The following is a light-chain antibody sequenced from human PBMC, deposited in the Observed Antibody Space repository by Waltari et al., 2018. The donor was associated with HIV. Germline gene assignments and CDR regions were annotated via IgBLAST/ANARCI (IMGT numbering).Light chain of an antibody. V-gene: IGLV2-8*01. CDR2: EVT. CDR1: RRDVGGSNY. CDR3: SSYAGNNILV. J-gene: IGLJ2*01. Sequence: QSALTQPPSASGSPGQSVTISCTRSRRDVGGSNYVSWYPQYPGKAPKLMISEVTKRPSGVPDRFSGSKSGNTASLTVSGLRAEDEAEYYCSSYAGNNILVFGGGTKLTVL.